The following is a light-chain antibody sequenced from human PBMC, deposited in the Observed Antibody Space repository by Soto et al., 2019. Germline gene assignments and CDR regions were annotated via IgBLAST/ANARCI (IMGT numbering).Light chain of an antibody. CDR1: QTLSNRY. V-gene: IGKV3D-20*01. Sequence: EIVLTQSPATLSLSPGERATLSCGASQTLSNRYFAWYQQKPGLPPRLLIYETSSRAIGIPDRVSGSGSGTDFTLTISRLEPEDFAVYYCQQYSTPPITFGQGTRLEIK. J-gene: IGKJ5*01. CDR2: ETS. CDR3: QQYSTPPIT.